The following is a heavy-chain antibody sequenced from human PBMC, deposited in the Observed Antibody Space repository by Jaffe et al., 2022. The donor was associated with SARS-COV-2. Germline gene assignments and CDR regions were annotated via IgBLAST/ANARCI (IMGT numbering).Heavy chain of an antibody. CDR1: GGSFSGYY. CDR2: INHSGST. CDR3: ARGRIQLWFL. D-gene: IGHD5-18*01. V-gene: IGHV4-34*01. J-gene: IGHJ4*02. Sequence: QVQLQQWGAGLLKPSETLSLTCAVYGGSFSGYYWSWIRQPPGKGLEWIGEINHSGSTNYNPSLKSRVTISVDTSKNQFSLKLSSVTAADTAVYYCARGRIQLWFLWGQGTLVTVSS.